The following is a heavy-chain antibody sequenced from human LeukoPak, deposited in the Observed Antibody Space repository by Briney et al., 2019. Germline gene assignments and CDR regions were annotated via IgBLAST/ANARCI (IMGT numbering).Heavy chain of an antibody. CDR2: MYYSGSA. D-gene: IGHD6-13*01. CDR1: GGSISSGDYY. Sequence: PSETLSLTCTVSGGSISSGDYYWSWIRQPPGKRLEWIGYMYYSGSANYNPSLKSRVTISVDTSKNQFSLKLNSVTVADTAVYYCARLVGSNSYYFDNWGQGTLVAVSS. V-gene: IGHV4-61*08. J-gene: IGHJ4*02. CDR3: ARLVGSNSYYFDN.